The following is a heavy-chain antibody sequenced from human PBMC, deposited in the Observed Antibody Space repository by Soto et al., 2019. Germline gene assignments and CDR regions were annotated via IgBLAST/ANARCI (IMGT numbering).Heavy chain of an antibody. Sequence: ASVKVSCMASGYTFTNQYMHWVRQAPGQGLEWMGIINPLGGGTNYAEKFQGRVTMTRDTSTSTVYMELSSLRFEDTAVYYCASSTYYYDSSGLYWGQGTLVTVSS. V-gene: IGHV1-46*03. CDR3: ASSTYYYDSSGLY. CDR1: GYTFTNQY. D-gene: IGHD3-22*01. J-gene: IGHJ4*02. CDR2: INPLGGGT.